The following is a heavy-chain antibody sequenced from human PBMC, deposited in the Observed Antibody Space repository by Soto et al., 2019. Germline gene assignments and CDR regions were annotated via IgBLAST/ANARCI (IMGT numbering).Heavy chain of an antibody. CDR3: ARRPGYCSGGSCYNFDY. CDR2: IYPGDSDT. Sequence: PGESLKISCKGSGYSFTSYWIGWVRQMPGKGLEWMGIIYPGDSDTRYSPSFQGQVTISADKSISTAYLQWSSLKASDTAMYYCARRPGYCSGGSCYNFDYWGQGTLVTVSS. D-gene: IGHD2-15*01. V-gene: IGHV5-51*01. CDR1: GYSFTSYW. J-gene: IGHJ4*02.